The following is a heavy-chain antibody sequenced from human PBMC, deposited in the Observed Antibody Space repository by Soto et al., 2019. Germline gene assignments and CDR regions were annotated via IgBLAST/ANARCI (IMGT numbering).Heavy chain of an antibody. V-gene: IGHV5-51*01. J-gene: IGHJ6*02. CDR1: GYSLTSYW. D-gene: IGHD6-19*01. Sequence: GESLKISCKGSGYSLTSYWIGWVRQMPGKGLEWMGIIYPGDSDTRYSPSFQGQVTISADKSISTAYLQWSSLKASDTAMYYCASKAVAGTSAGYYYGMDVWGQGTTVTVSS. CDR3: ASKAVAGTSAGYYYGMDV. CDR2: IYPGDSDT.